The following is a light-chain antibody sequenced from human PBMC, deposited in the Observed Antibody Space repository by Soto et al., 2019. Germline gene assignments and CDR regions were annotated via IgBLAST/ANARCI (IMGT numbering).Light chain of an antibody. V-gene: IGKV1D-12*01. CDR2: AAS. CDR1: QVMSSW. Sequence: DIQMTHSPSSVSAAVGERVTITLRASQVMSSWLAWYQQKPGKAPKPLIFAASTLQSGVPSRFSGSGSRTDFTLTITSLQPEDIGTYYCQQTDTLPSTFGQGTRLEN. J-gene: IGKJ5*01. CDR3: QQTDTLPST.